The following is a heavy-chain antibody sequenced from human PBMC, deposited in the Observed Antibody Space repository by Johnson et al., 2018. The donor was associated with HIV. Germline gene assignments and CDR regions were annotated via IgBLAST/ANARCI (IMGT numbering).Heavy chain of an antibody. D-gene: IGHD5-24*01. Sequence: QVQLVESGGGVVQPGRSLRLSCAASGFTFSSYGMHWVRQAPGKGLEWVAVISYDGSNKYYADSVKGRFTISRDNSKNTLYLQMNSLRAEDTAVYYCMTMATTHEGYAFDIWGQGTMVTVYS. CDR1: GFTFSSYG. V-gene: IGHV3-30*03. CDR3: MTMATTHEGYAFDI. J-gene: IGHJ3*02. CDR2: ISYDGSNK.